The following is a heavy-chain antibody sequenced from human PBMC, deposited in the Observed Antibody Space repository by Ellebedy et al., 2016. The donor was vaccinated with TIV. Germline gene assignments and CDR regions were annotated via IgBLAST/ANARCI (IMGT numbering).Heavy chain of an antibody. CDR3: ARDISTTEGTDS. CDR2: IIPTSHIA. Sequence: SVKVSCXASGGTFSSYAITWVRQAPGQGLEWLGGIIPTSHIANYAQNFQGRVTITADRSTNTVYIDVRSLTSADTAVYYCARDISTTEGTDSWGQGTLVTVSS. J-gene: IGHJ5*01. D-gene: IGHD1-7*01. V-gene: IGHV1-69*10. CDR1: GGTFSSYA.